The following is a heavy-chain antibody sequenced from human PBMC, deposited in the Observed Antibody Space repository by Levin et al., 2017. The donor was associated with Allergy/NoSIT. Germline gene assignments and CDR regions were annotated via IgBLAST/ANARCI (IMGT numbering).Heavy chain of an antibody. Sequence: PGGSLRLSCAASGFTFSSYAMSWVRQAPGKGLEWVSAISGSGGSTYYADSVKGRFTISRDNSKNTLYLQMNSLRAEDTAVYYCAKDHFPSLVRGVITLLGYWGQGTLVTVSS. CDR3: AKDHFPSLVRGVITLLGY. J-gene: IGHJ4*02. CDR2: ISGSGGST. CDR1: GFTFSSYA. V-gene: IGHV3-23*01. D-gene: IGHD3-10*01.